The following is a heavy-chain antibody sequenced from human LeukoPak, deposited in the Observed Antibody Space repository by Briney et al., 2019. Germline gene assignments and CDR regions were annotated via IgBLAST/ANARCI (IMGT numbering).Heavy chain of an antibody. CDR2: IKQDGSEK. D-gene: IGHD2/OR15-2a*01. CDR1: GFTFSSYW. J-gene: IGHJ3*02. CDR3: ARDDFLGYYAFDI. V-gene: IGHV3-7*01. Sequence: GGSLRLSCAASGFTFSSYWMSWVRQAPGKGLEWVANIKQDGSEKYYVDSVKGRFTISRDNAKNSLYLQMNSLRAEDTAVYYCARDDFLGYYAFDIWGQGTMVTVSS.